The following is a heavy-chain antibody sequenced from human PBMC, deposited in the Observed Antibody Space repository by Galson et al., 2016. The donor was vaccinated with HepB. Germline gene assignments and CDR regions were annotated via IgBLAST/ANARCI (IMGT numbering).Heavy chain of an antibody. CDR2: LSTYGNTT. CDR1: GFTFSDYY. J-gene: IGHJ5*02. Sequence: SPRLSCAASGFTFSDYYLHWARQGSGRGLLWVSRLSTYGNTTTSAASVKGRFTISRANAKNPLYRQMNSLRAEDTAMYFCTRDLATVADTWFDPWGQGTLVTVSS. D-gene: IGHD6-19*01. CDR3: TRDLATVADTWFDP. V-gene: IGHV3-74*01.